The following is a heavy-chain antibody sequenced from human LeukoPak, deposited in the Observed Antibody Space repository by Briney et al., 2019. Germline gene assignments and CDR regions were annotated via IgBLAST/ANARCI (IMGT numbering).Heavy chain of an antibody. CDR1: VYTFTAYH. V-gene: IGHV1-46*01. D-gene: IGHD3-22*01. J-gene: IGHJ4*02. Sequence: ASVKVSCKASVYTFTAYHMHWVRQAPGQGLEWMGIINPNDGSTNYAQRFQGRVTMTRDRSTSTVYMELSSLRSEDTAVYYYARGTQIDSSVYYAGHFDYWGQGTLVTVSS. CDR2: INPNDGST. CDR3: ARGTQIDSSVYYAGHFDY.